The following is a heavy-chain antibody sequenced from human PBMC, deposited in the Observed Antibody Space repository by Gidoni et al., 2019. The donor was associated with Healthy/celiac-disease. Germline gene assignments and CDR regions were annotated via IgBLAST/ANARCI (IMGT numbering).Heavy chain of an antibody. V-gene: IGHV3-48*03. CDR1: GFTFSSYE. Sequence: EVQLVESGGGLVQPGGSLSLSCAASGFTFSSYEMNWVRQAPGKGLEWFSYISSSGSTIYYADSVKGRFTISRDNAKNSLYLQMNSLRAEDTAVYYCARGVSDGLRFLEWLPYFDYWGQGTLVTVSS. D-gene: IGHD3-3*01. CDR2: ISSSGSTI. CDR3: ARGVSDGLRFLEWLPYFDY. J-gene: IGHJ4*02.